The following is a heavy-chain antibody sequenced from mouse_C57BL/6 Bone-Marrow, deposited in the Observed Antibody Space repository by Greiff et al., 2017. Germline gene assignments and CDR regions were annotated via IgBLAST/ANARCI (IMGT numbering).Heavy chain of an antibody. CDR2: IHPRSGST. CDR1: GYTFTSYW. Sequence: QVQLQPPGAELVKPGASVKLSCKASGYTFTSYWMHWVKQRPGQGLEWIGMIHPRSGSTNYNEKFKSKATLTVDKSSSTAYMQLSSLTSEDSAVYFCARAGYDYAFDYWGQGTTLTVSS. CDR3: ARAGYDYAFDY. D-gene: IGHD2-4*01. V-gene: IGHV1-64*01. J-gene: IGHJ2*01.